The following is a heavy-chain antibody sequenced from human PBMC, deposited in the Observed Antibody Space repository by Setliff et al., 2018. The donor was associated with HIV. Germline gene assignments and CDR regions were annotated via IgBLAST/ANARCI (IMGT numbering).Heavy chain of an antibody. CDR2: IYHDGTT. CDR1: GGSISPTNYC. Sequence: KTSETLSLTCIVSGGSISPTNYCWGWIRQTPGQGLEWIGSIYHDGTTHYRSSLRSRAAISIATSKNQFSLRLSSVTAADTAVYYCARGGGPDTNFDSWGRGTLVTVSS. V-gene: IGHV4-39*07. J-gene: IGHJ4*02. CDR3: ARGGGPDTNFDS.